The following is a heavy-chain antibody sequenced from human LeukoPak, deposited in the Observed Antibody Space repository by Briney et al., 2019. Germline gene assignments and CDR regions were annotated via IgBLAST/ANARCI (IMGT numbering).Heavy chain of an antibody. CDR1: GYTFTGYY. CDR2: INPNTGDT. J-gene: IGHJ4*02. D-gene: IGHD2-15*01. Sequence: ASVKVSCKASGYTFTGYYLFWVRQAPGQGLEWMGWINPNTGDTRYGQTFQGRVTLTRDTSIRTTYMELSSLRSDDTAVYYCARDERFCNGDNHYPDLGYWGQGTLVTVSS. V-gene: IGHV1-2*02. CDR3: ARDERFCNGDNHYPDLGY.